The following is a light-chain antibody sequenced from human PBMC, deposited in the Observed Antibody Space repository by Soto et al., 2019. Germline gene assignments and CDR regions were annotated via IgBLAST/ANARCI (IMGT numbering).Light chain of an antibody. CDR2: KAS. Sequence: DIQMTQSPSTLSSSVGDRVTITCRASQSISRCLAWYQQKPGKAPKLLIYKASSLESGVPSRFSGSGSGTEFTLTLSSLQPDAFATYYCQQYNSYWTFGQGTKVEIK. CDR1: QSISRC. CDR3: QQYNSYWT. V-gene: IGKV1-5*03. J-gene: IGKJ1*01.